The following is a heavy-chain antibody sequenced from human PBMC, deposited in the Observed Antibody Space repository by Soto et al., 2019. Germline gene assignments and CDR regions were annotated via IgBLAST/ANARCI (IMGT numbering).Heavy chain of an antibody. V-gene: IGHV3-21*01. CDR2: ISSSSSYI. CDR3: ARDPDYYGSGTWGAYYYYMDV. J-gene: IGHJ6*03. Sequence: GGSLRLSCAASGFTFSSYSMNWVRQAPGKGLEWVSSISSSSSYIYYADSVKGRFTISRDNAKNSLYLQMNSLRAEDTAVYYCARDPDYYGSGTWGAYYYYMDVWGKGTTVTVSS. D-gene: IGHD3-10*01. CDR1: GFTFSSYS.